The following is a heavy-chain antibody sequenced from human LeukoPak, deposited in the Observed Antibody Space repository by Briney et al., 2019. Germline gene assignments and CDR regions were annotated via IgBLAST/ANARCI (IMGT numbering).Heavy chain of an antibody. V-gene: IGHV4-61*01. D-gene: IGHD4-17*01. CDR3: ARVGGYGDYKDY. CDR1: GGSISSGTHY. CDR2: IYYSGST. Sequence: SETLSLTCTVSGGSISSGTHYYNWIRQHPGKGLEWIGYIYYSGSTNYNPSLKSRVTISVDTSKNQFSLKLSSVTAADTAVYYCARVGGYGDYKDYWGQGTLVTVSS. J-gene: IGHJ4*02.